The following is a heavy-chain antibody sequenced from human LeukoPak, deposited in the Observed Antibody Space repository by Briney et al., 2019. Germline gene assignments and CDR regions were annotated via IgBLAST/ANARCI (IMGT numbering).Heavy chain of an antibody. Sequence: GGTLRLSCAASGFTFSSYGMSWVRQAPGKGLEWVSAISGSGGSTYYADSVKGRFTISRDDSKNTLSLQMNSLRVEDTAVYHCARDLAWGAFDYWGQGTLVTVSS. CDR2: ISGSGGST. D-gene: IGHD7-27*01. V-gene: IGHV3-23*01. CDR3: ARDLAWGAFDY. J-gene: IGHJ4*02. CDR1: GFTFSSYG.